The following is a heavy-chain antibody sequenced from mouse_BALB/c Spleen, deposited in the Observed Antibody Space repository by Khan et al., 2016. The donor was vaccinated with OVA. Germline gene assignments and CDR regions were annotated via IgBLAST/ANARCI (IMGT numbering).Heavy chain of an antibody. CDR2: ISYSGST. J-gene: IGHJ4*01. CDR1: GYSITSNYA. CDR3: ARGNYYGYAMDY. V-gene: IGHV3-2*02. Sequence: EVQLQESGPGLVKPSQSLSLTCTVTGYSITSNYAWNWIRQFPGNKLEWMGYISYSGSTSSNPSLKSRISITRDTSTNPFFLQLSSVTTEDTATYYCARGNYYGYAMDYWGQGTSVTVSS. D-gene: IGHD1-1*01.